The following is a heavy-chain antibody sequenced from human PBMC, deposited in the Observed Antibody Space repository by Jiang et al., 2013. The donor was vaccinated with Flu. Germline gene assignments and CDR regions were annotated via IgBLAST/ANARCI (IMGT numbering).Heavy chain of an antibody. V-gene: IGHV5-51*01. CDR3: ARHQRKAAAGPGRGAFDI. D-gene: IGHD6-13*01. Sequence: PGESLKISCKGSGYSFTSYWIGWVRQMPGKGLEWMGIIYPGDSDTRYSPSFQGQVTISADKSISTAYLQWSSLKASDTAMYYCARHQRKAAAGPGRGAFDIWGQGTMVTVSS. CDR2: IYPGDSDT. CDR1: GYSFTSYW. J-gene: IGHJ3*02.